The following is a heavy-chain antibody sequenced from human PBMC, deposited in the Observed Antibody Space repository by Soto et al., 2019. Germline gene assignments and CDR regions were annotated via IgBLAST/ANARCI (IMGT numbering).Heavy chain of an antibody. CDR1: GGSISSYY. CDR3: ARRYGCTFDY. J-gene: IGHJ4*02. CDR2: IYYSGST. D-gene: IGHD2-8*01. V-gene: IGHV4-59*08. Sequence: QVQLQESGPGLVKPSETLSLTCTVSGGSISSYYWSWIRQPPGKGLEWIGYIYYSGSTNYNPSLKGRVTISGDTHKNQFSPTLSSVTDADTDVYYCARRYGCTFDYWGQGTLVTVSS.